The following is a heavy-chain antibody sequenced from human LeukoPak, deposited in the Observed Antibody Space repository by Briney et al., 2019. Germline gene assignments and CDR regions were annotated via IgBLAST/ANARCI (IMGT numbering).Heavy chain of an antibody. D-gene: IGHD1-26*01. CDR3: ARLANSGSYRYVDY. Sequence: SETLSLTCTVSGGSISSSSYYWGWIRQPPGKGLEWIGSIYYSGSTYYNPSLKSRVTMSVDTSKNQFSLKLSSVTAADTAVYYCARLANSGSYRYVDYWGQGTLVTVSS. J-gene: IGHJ4*02. CDR2: IYYSGST. V-gene: IGHV4-39*07. CDR1: GGSISSSSYY.